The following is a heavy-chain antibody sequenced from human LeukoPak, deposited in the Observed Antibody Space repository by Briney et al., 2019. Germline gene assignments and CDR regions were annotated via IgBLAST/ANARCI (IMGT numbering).Heavy chain of an antibody. V-gene: IGHV1-2*06. CDR1: AYDFTGYY. J-gene: IGHJ4*02. CDR3: AKDRDGADRIVL. Sequence: ASVKVSCKVVAYDFTGYYIHWVRQAPGQGPEWMGRLNPNTGHAVYAFKFQGRVTITRDTSSNTAYMEVTRLTSDDTALYYCAKDRDGADRIVLWGQGTLVPSPQ. D-gene: IGHD5-24*01. CDR2: LNPNTGHA.